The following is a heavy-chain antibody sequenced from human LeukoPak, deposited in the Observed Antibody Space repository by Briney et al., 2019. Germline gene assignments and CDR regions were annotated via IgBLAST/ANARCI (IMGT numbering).Heavy chain of an antibody. Sequence: PGRSLRLSCAASGFTFSTYVMHWVRQAPGKGLEWVALVWYDGTIKYYADSVQGRFTISRDNSKNTLNLQMNSLRAEDTAVYYCARPGSYLNDYWGQGTLVTVSS. V-gene: IGHV3-33*01. J-gene: IGHJ4*02. CDR1: GFTFSTYV. CDR3: ARPGSYLNDY. D-gene: IGHD1-26*01. CDR2: VWYDGTIK.